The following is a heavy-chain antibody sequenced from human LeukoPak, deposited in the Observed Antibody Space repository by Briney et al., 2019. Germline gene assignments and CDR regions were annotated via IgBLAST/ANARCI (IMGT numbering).Heavy chain of an antibody. J-gene: IGHJ4*02. CDR3: AKDPRGFYGYNPYFDY. CDR1: GFTFSSYA. CDR2: ISGSGGST. V-gene: IGHV3-23*01. D-gene: IGHD5-24*01. Sequence: GGSLRLSCAASGFTFSSYAMSWVRQAPGKGLEWVSAISGSGGSTYYADSVKGRFTTSRDNSKNTLYLQMNSLRAEDTAVYYCAKDPRGFYGYNPYFDYWGQGTLVTVSS.